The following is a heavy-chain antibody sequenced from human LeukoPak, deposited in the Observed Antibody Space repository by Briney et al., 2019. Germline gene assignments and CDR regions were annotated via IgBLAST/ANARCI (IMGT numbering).Heavy chain of an antibody. J-gene: IGHJ1*01. Sequence: SETLSLTCTVSGGSISSYYWSWIRQSPGKGLEWIGYIYYNGDTNYNPSLKSRVTISVDTSKNQFSLKLTSETAADTAVYYCARHPASNREYFQYWGQGTLVTVSS. CDR2: IYYNGDT. CDR1: GGSISSYY. CDR3: ARHPASNREYFQY. D-gene: IGHD1-14*01. V-gene: IGHV4-59*08.